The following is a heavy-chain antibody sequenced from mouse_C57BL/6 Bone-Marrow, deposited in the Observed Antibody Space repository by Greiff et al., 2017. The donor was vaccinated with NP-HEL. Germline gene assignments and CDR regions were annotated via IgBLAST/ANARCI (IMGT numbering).Heavy chain of an antibody. CDR2: ISSGGSYT. CDR3: ARLDGNRFAY. D-gene: IGHD2-1*01. V-gene: IGHV5-6*02. J-gene: IGHJ3*01. Sequence: DVMLVESGGDLVKPGGSLKLSCAASGFTFSSYGMSWVRQTPDKRLEWVATISSGGSYTYYPDSVKGRFTISRDNAKNTLYLQMSSLKSEDTAMYYCARLDGNRFAYWGQGTLVTVSA. CDR1: GFTFSSYG.